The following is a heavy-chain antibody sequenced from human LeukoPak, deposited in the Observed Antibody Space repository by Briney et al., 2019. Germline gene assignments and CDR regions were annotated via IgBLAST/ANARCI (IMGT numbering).Heavy chain of an antibody. CDR1: ELTFSNFA. D-gene: IGHD3-22*01. V-gene: IGHV3-23*01. CDR3: ANRYYQDSGHFDY. Sequence: GGSLRLSCAASELTFSNFAMSWVRQAPGKGLEWVSAISGDSHKTYYADSVKGRFTISRDNSEDTLYLQMNSLRAEDTAVYYCANRYYQDSGHFDYWGQGTLVTVSS. CDR2: ISGDSHKT. J-gene: IGHJ4*02.